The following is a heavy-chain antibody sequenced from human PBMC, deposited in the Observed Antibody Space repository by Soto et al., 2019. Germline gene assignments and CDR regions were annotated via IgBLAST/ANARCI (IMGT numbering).Heavy chain of an antibody. CDR3: AKDLTSLFDY. CDR1: GFTFSRYA. Sequence: GGSLRLSCAASGFTFSRYAMNWVRQAPGKGLEWVSAISASGGSTYYADSVKGRFTISRDNSRNTLYLQMDSLRAEYTAVYYCAKDLTSLFDYWGQGTLVTVSS. J-gene: IGHJ4*02. D-gene: IGHD1-1*01. V-gene: IGHV3-23*01. CDR2: ISASGGST.